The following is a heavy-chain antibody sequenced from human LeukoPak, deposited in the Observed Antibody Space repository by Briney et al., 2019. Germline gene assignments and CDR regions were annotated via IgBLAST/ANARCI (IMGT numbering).Heavy chain of an antibody. CDR2: ISGSGDRR. CDR3: AKGPKQLLVGSRGYYFDS. J-gene: IGHJ4*02. Sequence: GGSLRLSCAASGFTFSSYAMNWVRQAPGKGLEWVSAISGSGDRRNYADSVKGRFTISRDISKNTLYLQMNSLRAEDTAVYYCAKGPKQLLVGSRGYYFDSWGQGTLVTVSS. D-gene: IGHD6-13*01. V-gene: IGHV3-23*01. CDR1: GFTFSSYA.